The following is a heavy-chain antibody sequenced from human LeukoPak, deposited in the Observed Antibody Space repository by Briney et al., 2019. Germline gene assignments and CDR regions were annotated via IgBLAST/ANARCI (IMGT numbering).Heavy chain of an antibody. J-gene: IGHJ6*02. CDR2: INHSGST. Sequence: SETLSLTCAVYGVSFSGYYWSWIRQPPGKGLEWVGEINHSGSTNYNPSLKSRVTISVDTSKNQFSLKLSSVTAADTAVYYCARFGSGSRYYYYGMDVWGQGTTVTVSS. CDR1: GVSFSGYY. CDR3: ARFGSGSRYYYYGMDV. D-gene: IGHD3-10*01. V-gene: IGHV4-34*01.